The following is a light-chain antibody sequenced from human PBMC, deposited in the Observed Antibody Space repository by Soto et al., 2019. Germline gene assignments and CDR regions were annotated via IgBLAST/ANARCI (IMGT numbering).Light chain of an antibody. Sequence: DIQMTQSPSTLSASVGDGVTITCRASQRISTWLAWYQQKPGKAPRLLIFAASNLHTEVPSRFSGSGSGTDFTLTISCLQSEDFATYYCQQYYSFPRTFGQGTKVDIK. J-gene: IGKJ1*01. CDR1: QRISTW. V-gene: IGKV1-5*01. CDR2: AAS. CDR3: QQYYSFPRT.